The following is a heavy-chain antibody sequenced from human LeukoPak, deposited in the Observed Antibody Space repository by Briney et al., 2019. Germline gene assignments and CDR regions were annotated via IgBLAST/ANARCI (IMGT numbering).Heavy chain of an antibody. Sequence: GGSLRLSCAASGFTFSNYAMHWVRQPPGKGLEWVAVTSFDESTKYYADSVKGRFTISRDNSKNTLYLQMNSLNPEDTAVYYCARLPEPGIAAAGAFDYWGQGTLVTVSS. CDR3: ARLPEPGIAAAGAFDY. V-gene: IGHV3-30-3*01. D-gene: IGHD6-13*01. J-gene: IGHJ4*02. CDR2: TSFDESTK. CDR1: GFTFSNYA.